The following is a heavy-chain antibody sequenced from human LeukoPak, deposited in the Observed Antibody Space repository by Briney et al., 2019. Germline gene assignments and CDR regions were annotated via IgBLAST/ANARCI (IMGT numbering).Heavy chain of an antibody. J-gene: IGHJ5*02. D-gene: IGHD5-18*01. CDR1: GFTFSSYD. V-gene: IGHV3-13*01. CDR2: IGTAGDT. CDR3: ARDRPGTAMATGWFDP. Sequence: GGSLRLSCAASGFTFSSYDMHWVRQATGKGLEWVSAIGTAGDTYYPGSVKGRFTISRDNARNSLYLQMNSLRAEDTAVYYCARDRPGTAMATGWFDPWGQGTLVTVSS.